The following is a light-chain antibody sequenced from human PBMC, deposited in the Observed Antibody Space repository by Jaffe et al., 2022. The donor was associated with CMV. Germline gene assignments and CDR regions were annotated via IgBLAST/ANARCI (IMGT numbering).Light chain of an antibody. Sequence: EIVMTQSPATLSVSPGERATLSCRASQSVSGNLAWYQQRPGQAPRLLIYGTSTRAAGIPVTFSGSGSGTEFTLTINSLQSEDFAVYYCQQYNNWPQTFGQGTRLEI. CDR1: QSVSGN. J-gene: IGKJ2*01. V-gene: IGKV3-15*01. CDR3: QQYNNWPQT. CDR2: GTS.